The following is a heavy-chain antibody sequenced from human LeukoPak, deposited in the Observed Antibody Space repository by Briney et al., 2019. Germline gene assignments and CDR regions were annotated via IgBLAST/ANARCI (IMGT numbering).Heavy chain of an antibody. V-gene: IGHV3-30-3*01. J-gene: IGHJ4*02. CDR1: GFTFSSYA. CDR3: ARVRLNSGWYSDY. D-gene: IGHD6-19*01. CDR2: ISYDGSNK. Sequence: PGGSLRLSCAASGFTFSSYAMHWVRQAPGKGLEWVAVISYDGSNKYYADSVKGRFTISRDNSKNTLYLQMNSLRAEDTAVYYCARVRLNSGWYSDYWGQGTLVTVSS.